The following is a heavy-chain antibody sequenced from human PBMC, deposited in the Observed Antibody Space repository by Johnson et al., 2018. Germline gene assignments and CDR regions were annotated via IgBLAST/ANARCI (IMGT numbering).Heavy chain of an antibody. Sequence: VQLVESGGGLVQPGGSLRLSCAASGFTFRITWMTWVRQAPGNGLEWVGHIKTKTEGGTTDYPAPVKGRFIISRDDLTNTVYLQMNSLKIEDTAVYFCTTGSCDTTSCFFWGQGTLVAVSS. CDR3: TTGSCDTTSCFF. J-gene: IGHJ1*01. V-gene: IGHV3-15*01. D-gene: IGHD1-14*01. CDR1: GFTFRITW. CDR2: IKTKTEGGTT.